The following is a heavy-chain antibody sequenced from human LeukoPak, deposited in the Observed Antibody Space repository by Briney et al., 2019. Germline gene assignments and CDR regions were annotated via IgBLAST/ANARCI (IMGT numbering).Heavy chain of an antibody. CDR1: GFTVSSNC. D-gene: IGHD1-26*01. CDR3: ARGGRGQAFDI. CDR2: IYSDHST. V-gene: IGHV3-66*01. Sequence: GGSLRLSCAASGFTVSSNCMSWVRQAPGKGLEWVSVIYSDHSTYYADSVKGRFTISRDNSKNTLYLQMNSLRAEDTAVYYCARGGRGQAFDIWGQGTMVTVSS. J-gene: IGHJ3*02.